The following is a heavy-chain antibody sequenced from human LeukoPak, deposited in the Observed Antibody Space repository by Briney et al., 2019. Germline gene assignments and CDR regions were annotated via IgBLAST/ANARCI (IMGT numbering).Heavy chain of an antibody. J-gene: IGHJ4*02. CDR2: IGGSGGST. D-gene: IGHD2-2*01. CDR3: AKLSSTSREFDY. CDR1: GFTFSSYA. Sequence: GGSLRLSCAASGFTFSSYAMSWVRQAPGKGLEWVSAIGGSGGSTHYADSVKGRFTISRDNPKSTLYLQMNSLRAEDTAVYYCAKLSSTSREFDYWGQGTLVTVSS. V-gene: IGHV3-23*01.